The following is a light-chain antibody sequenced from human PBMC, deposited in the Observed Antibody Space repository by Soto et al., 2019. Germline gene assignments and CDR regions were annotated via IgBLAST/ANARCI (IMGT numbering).Light chain of an antibody. Sequence: EIVLTQSPGTLSLSPGERATLSCRASQSVSYSYLAWYQQKPGQAPRLLIYRASSRATGIPDRFSGSGSGTDFTLTISRLDPEDSAVYYCQQYAGSPPYTFGQGTKVDIK. CDR2: RAS. CDR1: QSVSYSY. V-gene: IGKV3-20*01. J-gene: IGKJ2*01. CDR3: QQYAGSPPYT.